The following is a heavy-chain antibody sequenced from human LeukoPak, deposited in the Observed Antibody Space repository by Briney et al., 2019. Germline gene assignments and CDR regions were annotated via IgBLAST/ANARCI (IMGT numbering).Heavy chain of an antibody. CDR2: IYTSGST. Sequence: SETLSLTCTVSGGSISSSSYYWSWIRQPAGKGLEWIGRIYTSGSTNYNPSLKSRVTISVDTSKNQFSLKLSSVTAADTAVYYCARDRTSSWDHYYYYYMDVWGKGTTVTISS. J-gene: IGHJ6*03. CDR1: GGSISSSSYY. D-gene: IGHD6-13*01. CDR3: ARDRTSSWDHYYYYYMDV. V-gene: IGHV4-61*02.